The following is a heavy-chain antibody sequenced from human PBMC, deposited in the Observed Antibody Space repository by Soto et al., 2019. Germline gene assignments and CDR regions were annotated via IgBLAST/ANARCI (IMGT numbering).Heavy chain of an antibody. CDR1: VFSFGDSA. D-gene: IGHD3-3*02. CDR3: AVTDLPFRPLTEPTENGMDV. V-gene: IGHV1-58*01. Sequence: ELVQSGPEAREPGTSVKVSCRASVFSFGDSAVQWVRQGRGQRLEWIGWIVVVNGNTNYAQKFEGRVTLTRDASTSTSHMELTSLSSEDTAVYFCAVTDLPFRPLTEPTENGMDVWGQGTTVTVSS. J-gene: IGHJ6*02. CDR2: IVVVNGNT.